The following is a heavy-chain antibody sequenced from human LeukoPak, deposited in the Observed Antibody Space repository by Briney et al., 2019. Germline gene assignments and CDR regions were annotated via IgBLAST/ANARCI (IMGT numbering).Heavy chain of an antibody. V-gene: IGHV1-24*01. D-gene: IGHD6-19*01. CDR3: ATWLVPHYYYGMDV. CDR1: RYTLTELS. J-gene: IGHJ6*02. CDR2: FDPEDGET. Sequence: GASVKVSCKVSRYTLTELSMHWVRQAPGKGLEWLGGFDPEDGETIYAQKFQGRVTMTEDTSTDTAYMELSSLRSEDTAVYYCATWLVPHYYYGMDVWGQGTTVTVSS.